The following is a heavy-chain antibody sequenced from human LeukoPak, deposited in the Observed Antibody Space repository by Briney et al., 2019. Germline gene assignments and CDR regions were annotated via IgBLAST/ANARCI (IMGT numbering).Heavy chain of an antibody. V-gene: IGHV4-34*01. CDR3: ARSGPLEDYGGNSEVDY. CDR2: INHSGST. CDR1: GGSFSGYY. D-gene: IGHD4-23*01. Sequence: SETLSLTCAVYGGSFSGYYWSWIRQPPGKGLEWIGEINHSGSTNYNPSLKSRVTISVDTSKNRFSLKLSSVTAADTAVYYCARSGPLEDYGGNSEVDYWGQGTLVTVSS. J-gene: IGHJ4*02.